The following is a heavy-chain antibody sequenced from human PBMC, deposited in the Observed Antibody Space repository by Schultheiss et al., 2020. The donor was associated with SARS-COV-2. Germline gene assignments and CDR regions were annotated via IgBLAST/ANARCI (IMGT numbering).Heavy chain of an antibody. CDR1: GFTFSSYA. J-gene: IGHJ4*02. D-gene: IGHD2-2*01. V-gene: IGHV3-21*04. Sequence: GGSLRLSCEASGFTFSSYAMSWVRQAPGKGLEWVSSISSSSSYIYYADSVKGRFTISRDNAKNSLYLQMNSLRAEDTAVYYCARMVVPAASSPVDYWGQGTLVTVSS. CDR3: ARMVVPAASSPVDY. CDR2: ISSSSSYI.